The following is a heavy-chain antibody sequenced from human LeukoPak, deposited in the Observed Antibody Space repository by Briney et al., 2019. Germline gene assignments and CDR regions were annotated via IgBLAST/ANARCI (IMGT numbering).Heavy chain of an antibody. CDR2: IILIFGTA. J-gene: IGHJ6*03. Sequence: SVKVSCKASGGTFSSYAIRWVRQAPGQGLEWMGGIILIFGTANYAQNFQGRVTITTDESTSTAYMELSSLRSEDTAVYYCARSTWRSAWYYYMDVWGKGTTVTVSS. V-gene: IGHV1-69*05. D-gene: IGHD2/OR15-2a*01. CDR1: GGTFSSYA. CDR3: ARSTWRSAWYYYMDV.